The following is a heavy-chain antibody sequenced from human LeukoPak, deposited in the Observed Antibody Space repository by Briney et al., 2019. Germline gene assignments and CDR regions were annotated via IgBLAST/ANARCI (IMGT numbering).Heavy chain of an antibody. Sequence: GRSLSLSCAASGFTFSSYAMHWVRQAPGKGLEWVAVISYDGSNKYYADSVKGRFTISRDNPKHTMYLQINSLRAEDTAVYYCARDYLRGGDYGNWFDPWGQGTLVTVSS. CDR3: ARDYLRGGDYGNWFDP. CDR2: ISYDGSNK. D-gene: IGHD4-17*01. V-gene: IGHV3-30*04. J-gene: IGHJ5*02. CDR1: GFTFSSYA.